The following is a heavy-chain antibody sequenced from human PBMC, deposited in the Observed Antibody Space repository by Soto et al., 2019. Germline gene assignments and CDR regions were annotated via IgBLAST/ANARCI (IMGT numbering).Heavy chain of an antibody. CDR1: GFTFPSSA. V-gene: IGHV1-58*01. J-gene: IGHJ6*02. CDR2: IVVGSGNT. Sequence: SVEVSCRASGFTFPSSAVQWVRQARGKRLAWIGWIVVGSGNTNYAQKFQERVTITRDMSTSTAYMELSSLRSEDTAVYNCASDGSGGDWSYYSCAMDVWGQGTTVTVSS. CDR3: ASDGSGGDWSYYSCAMDV. D-gene: IGHD2-21*02.